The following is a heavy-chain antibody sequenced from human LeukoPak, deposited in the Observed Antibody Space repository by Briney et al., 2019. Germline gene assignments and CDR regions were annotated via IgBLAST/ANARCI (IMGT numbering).Heavy chain of an antibody. CDR3: AKDPNGDYVGAFDS. J-gene: IGHJ3*02. V-gene: IGHV3-23*01. CDR2: IHGSGATT. Sequence: GGSLRLSCVASAFTFSSFAMTWVRQAPGKGLEGVSGIHGSGATTYYADSVKGRFTISRDNSRKMLYLQMNSLRVEDTAVYYCAKDPNGDYVGAFDSWGQGTMVTVSS. CDR1: AFTFSSFA. D-gene: IGHD4-17*01.